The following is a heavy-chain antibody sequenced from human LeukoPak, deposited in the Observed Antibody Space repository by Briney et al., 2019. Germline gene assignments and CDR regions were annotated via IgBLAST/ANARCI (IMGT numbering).Heavy chain of an antibody. D-gene: IGHD3-3*01. CDR2: IYPGDSDT. Sequence: ESLKISCKGSGYSFTSYCIGWVRQGPRKGLEGMGIIYPGDSDTRYSPSFQGQVNLSADQPISTAYLHWSSLKASNTAMYYCTRQGYYDFWTIHSNPYYFDRWGPGTLVTVSS. V-gene: IGHV5-51*01. J-gene: IGHJ4*02. CDR1: GYSFTSYC. CDR3: TRQGYYDFWTIHSNPYYFDR.